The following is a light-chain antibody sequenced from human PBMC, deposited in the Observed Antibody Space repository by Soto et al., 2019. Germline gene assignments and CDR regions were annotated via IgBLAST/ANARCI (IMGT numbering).Light chain of an antibody. CDR3: LQLNNWTPWT. V-gene: IGKV3-15*01. CDR2: GAS. J-gene: IGKJ1*01. CDR1: QSVSSN. Sequence: EIVMTQSPATLSVSPGERATLSCRASQSVSSNLAWYQQKPGQAPRLLIYGASTRATGIPARFSGSGSGTEFTLTISSLHSQGFEVYYCLQLNNWTPWTFGQGTKVEIK.